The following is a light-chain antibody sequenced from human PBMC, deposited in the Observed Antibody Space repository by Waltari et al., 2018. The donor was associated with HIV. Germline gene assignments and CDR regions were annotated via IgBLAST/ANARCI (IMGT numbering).Light chain of an antibody. V-gene: IGLV1-47*01. CDR3: AAWDDSLSGWV. J-gene: IGLJ3*02. CDR1: SSNIGPNY. Sequence: QSVLTQPPSASGTPGQRVTISCSGSSSNIGPNYVYWYHHLPGTAPKILNYRNNPRPSGVPCRFSGSKSGTSASLAISGLRSEDEADYYCAAWDDSLSGWVFGGGTKLTVL. CDR2: RNN.